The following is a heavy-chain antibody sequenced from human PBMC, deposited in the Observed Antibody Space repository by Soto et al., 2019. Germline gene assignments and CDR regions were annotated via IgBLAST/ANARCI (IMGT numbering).Heavy chain of an antibody. Sequence: QVQLQESGPGLVKPSGTLSLTCTVSNGSISSSNWWSWVRQSPGKGLEWIGEVGQSGYISSIPSLKSRLTILLDKSTNRFSLRLTSVTAADTAVYYCARNRYAGYDFESWGQGTLVTVSS. CDR3: ARNRYAGYDFES. V-gene: IGHV4-4*02. CDR2: VGQSGYI. CDR1: NGSISSSNW. D-gene: IGHD5-12*01. J-gene: IGHJ4*02.